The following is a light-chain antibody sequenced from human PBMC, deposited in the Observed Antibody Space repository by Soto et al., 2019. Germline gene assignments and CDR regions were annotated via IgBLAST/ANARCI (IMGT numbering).Light chain of an antibody. CDR1: SSDVGGYNH. Sequence: QSALTQPASVSGSPGQSITISCTGTSSDVGGYNHVSWYQQHPGKAPKLMIYEVSNRPSGVSNRLSGSKSGNTASLTISGLQAEDEADYYCSSYTSSSPWVFGGGTKLTVL. V-gene: IGLV2-14*01. CDR2: EVS. CDR3: SSYTSSSPWV. J-gene: IGLJ3*02.